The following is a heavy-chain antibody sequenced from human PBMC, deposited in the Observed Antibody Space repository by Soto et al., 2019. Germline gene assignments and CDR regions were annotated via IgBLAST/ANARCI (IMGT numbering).Heavy chain of an antibody. J-gene: IGHJ5*02. D-gene: IGHD3-3*02. V-gene: IGHV4-39*01. CDR3: ARHSLALRKNNWFDP. Sequence: PSETLSLTCTVSGDSIISSDFYWGWVRQPPGKGLEWIGSIFYHGSSYYNPSLKSRVTMPVDTSKNQFSLRLRSVTAADTALYFCARHSLALRKNNWFDPWGQGIMVTVSS. CDR2: IFYHGSS. CDR1: GDSIISSDFY.